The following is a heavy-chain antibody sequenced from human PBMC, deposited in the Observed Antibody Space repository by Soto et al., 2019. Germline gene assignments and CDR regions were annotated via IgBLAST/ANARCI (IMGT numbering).Heavy chain of an antibody. CDR1: GGSISSGGYA. J-gene: IGHJ4*02. CDR2: IYQSGST. V-gene: IGHV4-30-2*01. D-gene: IGHD2-21*02. Sequence: QLQLQESGSGVVKPSQTLSLTCAVSGGSISSGGYAWAWIRQPPGKGLEWVGYIYQSGSTYYNPSLKSRATIAADRSKNQFSLNLASVTAADTAVYYCARSYSGGDAYFDYWGQGTVVTVSS. CDR3: ARSYSGGDAYFDY.